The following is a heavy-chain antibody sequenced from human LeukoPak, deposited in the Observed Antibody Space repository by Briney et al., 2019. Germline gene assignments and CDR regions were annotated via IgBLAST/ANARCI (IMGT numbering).Heavy chain of an antibody. CDR1: GGSISSYY. CDR3: ARVNSGSYYVFDY. J-gene: IGHJ4*02. D-gene: IGHD1-26*01. V-gene: IGHV4-59*08. Sequence: PSETLSLTCTVSGGSISSYYWSWIRQPPGKGLEWIGYIYYSGSTYYNPSLKSRVTISVDTSKNQFSLKLSSVIAADTAVYYCARVNSGSYYVFDYWGQGTLVTVSS. CDR2: IYYSGST.